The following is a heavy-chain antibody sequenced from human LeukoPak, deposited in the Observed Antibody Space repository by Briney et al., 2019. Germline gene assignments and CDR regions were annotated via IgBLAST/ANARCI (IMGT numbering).Heavy chain of an antibody. Sequence: GGSLRLSCAASGFTFSDYYMSWIRQAPGKGLEWVSYISSSGSTIYYADSVKGRFTISRDNAKNSLYLQMNSLRAEDTAVYYCAKDISWSGYSAYDGWGQGTLVTVSS. CDR3: AKDISWSGYSAYDG. V-gene: IGHV3-11*01. CDR2: ISSSGSTI. J-gene: IGHJ4*02. D-gene: IGHD6-25*01. CDR1: GFTFSDYY.